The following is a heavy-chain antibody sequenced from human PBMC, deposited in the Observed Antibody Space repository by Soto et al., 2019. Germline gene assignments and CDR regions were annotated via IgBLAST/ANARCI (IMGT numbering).Heavy chain of an antibody. CDR3: ARASEIRPPESFDI. CDR1: GFTVSSNY. CDR2: IYSGGST. Sequence: GGSLRLSCAASGFTVSSNYMSWVRQAPGKGLEWVSVIYSGGSTYYADSVKGRFTISRDNSKNTLYLQMNSLRAEDTAVYYCARASEIRPPESFDIWGQGTMVTVSS. J-gene: IGHJ3*02. V-gene: IGHV3-66*01.